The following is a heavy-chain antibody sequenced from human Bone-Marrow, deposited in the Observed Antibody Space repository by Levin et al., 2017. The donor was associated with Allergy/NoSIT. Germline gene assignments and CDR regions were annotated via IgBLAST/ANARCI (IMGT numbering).Heavy chain of an antibody. V-gene: IGHV3-33*01. CDR3: ARDSVGFLEWLLGYYYYYGMDV. J-gene: IGHJ6*02. CDR2: IWYDGSNK. CDR1: GFTFSSYG. Sequence: GESLKISCAASGFTFSSYGMHWVRQAPGKGLEWVAVIWYDGSNKYYADSVKGRFTISRDNSKNTLYLQMNSLRAEDTAVYYCARDSVGFLEWLLGYYYYYGMDVWGQGTTVTVSS. D-gene: IGHD3-3*01.